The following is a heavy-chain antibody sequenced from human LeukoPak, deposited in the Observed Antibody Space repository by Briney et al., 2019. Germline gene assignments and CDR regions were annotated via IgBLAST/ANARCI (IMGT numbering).Heavy chain of an antibody. D-gene: IGHD1-26*01. Sequence: PGGSLRLSCAASEXXFSXFXMSWVRQXXXXXXXXXXNTNRDGSEKYYVDSVKGRVTISRDNAMNFLYLQLNSLRVDDTAVYYCARDSGSCRGCAFDIWGQGTVVTVSS. CDR2: TNRDGSEK. J-gene: IGHJ3*02. V-gene: IGHV3-7*01. CDR3: ARDSGSCRGCAFDI. CDR1: EXXFSXFX.